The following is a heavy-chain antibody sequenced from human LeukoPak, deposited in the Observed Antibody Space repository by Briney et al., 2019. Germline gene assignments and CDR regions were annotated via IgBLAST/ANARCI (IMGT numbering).Heavy chain of an antibody. J-gene: IGHJ5*02. CDR1: GFTFTSYA. D-gene: IGHD2-8*01. V-gene: IGHV3-23*01. CDR2: ITGSGGST. Sequence: GGSLRLSCAASGFTFTSYAMTWVRQAPGKGLEWVSAITGSGGSTYYADSVKGRFTISRDNSKNTVYLQMNSLRAEDTAVYYCARGSGYCSNDNCNRPWGQGTLVTVSS. CDR3: ARGSGYCSNDNCNRP.